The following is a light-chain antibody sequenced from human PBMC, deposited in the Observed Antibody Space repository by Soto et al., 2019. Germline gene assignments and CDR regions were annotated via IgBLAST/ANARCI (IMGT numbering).Light chain of an antibody. Sequence: QSVLTQPASVSGSPGQPITISCTGTSSDVGGYNYVSWYQQHPGKAPKLIIYDVRNRPSGVSNRFSGSKSGNTASLTISGLQTEDEADYYCSSNTSINTRAFGTGTKVPV. J-gene: IGLJ1*01. CDR2: DVR. V-gene: IGLV2-14*01. CDR3: SSNTSINTRA. CDR1: SSDVGGYNY.